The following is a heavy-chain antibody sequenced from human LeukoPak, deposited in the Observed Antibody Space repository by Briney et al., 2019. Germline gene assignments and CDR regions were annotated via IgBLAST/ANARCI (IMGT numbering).Heavy chain of an antibody. CDR1: GYTFTGYY. CDR3: ASQGAVKEKDYYYYGMDV. J-gene: IGHJ6*02. CDR2: INPNSGGT. D-gene: IGHD6-19*01. Sequence: ALVKVSCKASGYTFTGYYMHWVRQAPGQGLEWMGRINPNSGGTNYAQKFQGRVTMTRDTSISTAYMELSRLRSDDTAVYYCASQGAVKEKDYYYYGMDVWGQGTTVTVSS. V-gene: IGHV1-2*06.